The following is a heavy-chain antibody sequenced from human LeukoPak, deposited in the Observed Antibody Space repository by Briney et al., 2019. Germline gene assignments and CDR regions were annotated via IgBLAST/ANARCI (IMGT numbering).Heavy chain of an antibody. D-gene: IGHD1-26*01. CDR1: GFTFSNYA. CDR2: IGGSGGYT. V-gene: IGHV3-23*01. Sequence: GGSLRLSCAVSGFTFSNYAMSWVRQAPGKGLEWVSAIGGSGGYTFYADSVKGRFTISRGNSKNTLYLQMNSLRAEDTAVYYCARDPLVGPKPPDYWGQGTLVTVSS. CDR3: ARDPLVGPKPPDY. J-gene: IGHJ4*02.